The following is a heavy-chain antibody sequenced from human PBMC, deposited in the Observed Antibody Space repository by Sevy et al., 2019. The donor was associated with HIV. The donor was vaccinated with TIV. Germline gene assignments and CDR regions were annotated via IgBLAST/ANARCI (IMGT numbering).Heavy chain of an antibody. D-gene: IGHD3-9*01. J-gene: IGHJ4*02. Sequence: GGSQRLSCAGSGFTFRSYGIHWVRQSPGKGLEWVAFILFDGRNTYSADSVKGRFTVSRDNSNNAVYLQMNNLRTEDTAMYYCAKDILGDNSPWFFFDYWGQGTQVTVSS. CDR3: AKDILGDNSPWFFFDY. V-gene: IGHV3-30*18. CDR1: GFTFRSYG. CDR2: ILFDGRNT.